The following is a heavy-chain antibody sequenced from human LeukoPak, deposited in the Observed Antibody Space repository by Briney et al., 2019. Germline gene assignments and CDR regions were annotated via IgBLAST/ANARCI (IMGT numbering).Heavy chain of an antibody. D-gene: IGHD2-15*01. CDR2: INKDGRET. J-gene: IGHJ4*02. V-gene: IGHV3-7*01. Sequence: GGSVSLACAASAFTFSAFWVSWVRQAGGEGRECVANINKDGRETYMVDSVKARFTISRANAKHLLCLKTDSPGAEDTAVYYCARGDVAFAASAQWGQGTLVTVSS. CDR3: ARGDVAFAASAQ. CDR1: AFTFSAFW.